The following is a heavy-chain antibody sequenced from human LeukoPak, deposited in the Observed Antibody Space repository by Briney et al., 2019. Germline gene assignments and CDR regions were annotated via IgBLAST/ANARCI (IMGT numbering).Heavy chain of an antibody. J-gene: IGHJ4*02. Sequence: PSETLSLTCTVSGGSISSSSFYWGWIRQPPGKGLEWIGSIYYSGSTYHNPSLKSRVTISVDTSKNQFSLKLSSVTAADTAVYYCARHEYSGYDYPYYFDYWGQGTLVTVSS. V-gene: IGHV4-39*01. D-gene: IGHD5-12*01. CDR2: IYYSGST. CDR3: ARHEYSGYDYPYYFDY. CDR1: GGSISSSSFY.